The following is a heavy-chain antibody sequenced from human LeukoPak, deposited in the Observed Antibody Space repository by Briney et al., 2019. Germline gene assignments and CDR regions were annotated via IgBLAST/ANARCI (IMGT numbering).Heavy chain of an antibody. CDR1: GDSIRSYY. Sequence: SETLSLTCTVSGDSIRSYYWTWIRQPPGKGLEWIGYIYYSGSTKYNPSLKSRVTISVDTSKNQFSLKLISVPAADTAVYFCARLLVAVPSAMVGWFDPWGQGTLVTVSS. CDR2: IYYSGST. J-gene: IGHJ5*02. V-gene: IGHV4-59*08. D-gene: IGHD2-2*01. CDR3: ARLLVAVPSAMVGWFDP.